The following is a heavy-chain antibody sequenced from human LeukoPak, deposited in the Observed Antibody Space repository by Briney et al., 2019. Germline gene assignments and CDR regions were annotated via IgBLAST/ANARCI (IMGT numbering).Heavy chain of an antibody. Sequence: GGSLRLSCAGSGFSFRRFWMTWVRQAPGRGLEWVANIKDRFTISRDNARSLVFLQIHSLRDEDTALYYCARDSSPDSATTYYDALDMWGQGTMVTVSS. CDR1: GFSFRRFW. CDR2: I. D-gene: IGHD1-1*01. V-gene: IGHV3-7*01. J-gene: IGHJ3*02. CDR3: ARDSSPDSATTYYDALDM.